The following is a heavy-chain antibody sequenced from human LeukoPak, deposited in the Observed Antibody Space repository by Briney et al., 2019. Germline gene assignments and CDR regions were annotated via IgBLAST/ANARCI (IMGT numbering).Heavy chain of an antibody. D-gene: IGHD3-9*01. J-gene: IGHJ6*02. Sequence: SQTLSLTCTVSGGSISSGGYYWSWIRQHPGKGLEWIGYIYYSGSTSYNPSLKSRVTISVDTSKNQFSLKLSSVTAADTAVYYCARDSSQLRYFDWLPGRYYYYGMDVWGQGTTVTVSS. V-gene: IGHV4-31*03. CDR2: IYYSGST. CDR3: ARDSSQLRYFDWLPGRYYYYGMDV. CDR1: GGSISSGGYY.